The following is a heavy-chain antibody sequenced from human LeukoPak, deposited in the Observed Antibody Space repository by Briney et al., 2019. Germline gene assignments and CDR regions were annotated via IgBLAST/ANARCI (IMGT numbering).Heavy chain of an antibody. V-gene: IGHV4-39*01. CDR3: ARHGSSGVVITSFDY. J-gene: IGHJ4*02. CDR1: GGSISSSDYY. CDR2: MFYSGIT. D-gene: IGHD3-3*01. Sequence: SETLSLTCSVSGGSISSSDYYWGWIRQPPGKGLEWIGTMFYSGITYYSPSLKSRVTISVDTSKNQFSLKLSSVTAADTAVYFCARHGSSGVVITSFDYWGQGTLVTVSS.